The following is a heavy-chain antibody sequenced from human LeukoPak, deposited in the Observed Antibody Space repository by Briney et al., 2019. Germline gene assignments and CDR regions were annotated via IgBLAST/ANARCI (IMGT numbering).Heavy chain of an antibody. CDR1: GGSISSGDYY. Sequence: PSQTLSLTCTVAGGSISSGDYYWSWIRQPPGKGREWIGYIYYSGSTYYNPSLKSRVTISVDTSKNQFSLKLSSVTAADTAVYYCARTDSSGYYHTYFQHWGQGTLVTVSS. CDR3: ARTDSSGYYHTYFQH. J-gene: IGHJ1*01. D-gene: IGHD3-22*01. V-gene: IGHV4-30-4*01. CDR2: IYYSGST.